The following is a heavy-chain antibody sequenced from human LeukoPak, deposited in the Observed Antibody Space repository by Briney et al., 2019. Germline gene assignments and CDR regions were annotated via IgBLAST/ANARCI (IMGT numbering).Heavy chain of an antibody. Sequence: GGSLRLSCVASGFGFRNYGMHWVRPATGKGLERVSFIWSDGNNKKYGDSVKGRFTISRDNSNNMLYLQMDSLRPEDTGVYYCAKDPGASVPGFYMDVWGKGTTVIVSS. V-gene: IGHV3-30*02. D-gene: IGHD2-8*02. CDR3: AKDPGASVPGFYMDV. CDR2: IWSDGNNK. CDR1: GFGFRNYG. J-gene: IGHJ6*03.